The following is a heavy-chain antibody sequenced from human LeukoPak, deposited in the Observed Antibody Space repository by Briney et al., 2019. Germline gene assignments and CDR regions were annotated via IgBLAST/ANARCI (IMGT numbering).Heavy chain of an antibody. CDR2: IYPGDSDT. CDR3: ARSPAEDYFDY. D-gene: IGHD2-2*01. J-gene: IGHJ4*02. Sequence: GESLKISCQGSGYRFTSYWIAWVRQMPGKGLEWMGIIYPGDSDTRYSLSFQGQVTISADKSISTAYLQWSSLKASDTAMYYCARSPAEDYFDYWGQGTLVTVSS. CDR1: GYRFTSYW. V-gene: IGHV5-51*01.